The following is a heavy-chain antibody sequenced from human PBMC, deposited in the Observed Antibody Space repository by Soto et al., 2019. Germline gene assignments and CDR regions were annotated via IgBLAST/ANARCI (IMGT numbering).Heavy chain of an antibody. J-gene: IGHJ4*02. V-gene: IGHV3-30*18. D-gene: IGHD3-3*01. CDR1: GFTFSSYG. Sequence: QVQLAESGGGVVQPGRSLRLSCAASGFTFSSYGMHWVRQAPGKGLEWVAVISYDGSNKYYADSVKGRFTISRDNSKNTLYLRMNSLRAEDTAVYYCAKDMLAIFGVSEHYFDYWGQGTLVTVSS. CDR2: ISYDGSNK. CDR3: AKDMLAIFGVSEHYFDY.